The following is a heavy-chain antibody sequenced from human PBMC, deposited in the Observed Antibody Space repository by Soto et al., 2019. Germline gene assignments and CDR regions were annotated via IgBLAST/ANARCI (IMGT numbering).Heavy chain of an antibody. CDR2: INHSGST. CDR3: ARTFYCSGGSCYAFGRHYYYYYMDV. CDR1: GGSFSGYY. D-gene: IGHD2-15*01. J-gene: IGHJ6*03. V-gene: IGHV4-34*01. Sequence: QVQLQQWGAGLLKPSETLSLTCAVYGGSFSGYYWSWIRQPPGKGLEWRGEINHSGSTNYNPSLKCRVTISVDTYNNQFSLKLSSVNAADTAVYYCARTFYCSGGSCYAFGRHYYYYYMDVWGKGTTVTVSS.